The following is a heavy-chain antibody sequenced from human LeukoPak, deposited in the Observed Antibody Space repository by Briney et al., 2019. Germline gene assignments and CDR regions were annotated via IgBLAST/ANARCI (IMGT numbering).Heavy chain of an antibody. V-gene: IGHV4-59*01. CDR1: GGSISSYY. CDR2: IYYSGST. Sequence: SETLSLTCTVSGGSISSYYWSWIRQPPGKGLEWIGYIYYSGSTNYNPSLKSRVTISVDTSKNQFSPKLSSVTAADTAVYYCARANYDFWSGYSWFDYWGQGTLVTVSS. J-gene: IGHJ4*02. D-gene: IGHD3-3*01. CDR3: ARANYDFWSGYSWFDY.